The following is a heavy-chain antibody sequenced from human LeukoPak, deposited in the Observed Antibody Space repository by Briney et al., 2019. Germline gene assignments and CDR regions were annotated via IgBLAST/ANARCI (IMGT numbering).Heavy chain of an antibody. CDR1: GYSFANFG. V-gene: IGHV1-18*01. J-gene: IGHJ4*02. D-gene: IGHD4-17*01. CDR3: ARDIGYGDYGY. Sequence: ASVKVSCKASGYSFANFGISWVRQAPGQGLEWMGWISAYNGHTKYAQNLQGRLTMTTDTSTSTAYMELRSLRSADTAVYYCARDIGYGDYGYWGQGTLVTVSS. CDR2: ISAYNGHT.